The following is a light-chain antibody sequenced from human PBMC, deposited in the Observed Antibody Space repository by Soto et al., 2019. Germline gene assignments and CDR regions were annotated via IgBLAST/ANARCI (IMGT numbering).Light chain of an antibody. J-gene: IGKJ5*01. V-gene: IGKV3-20*01. CDR2: GAS. CDR3: QQYGSSPPIT. CDR1: LSVSSSY. Sequence: EIVLPQSPGTLSLSPGERATLSCRASLSVSSSYLAWYQQKPGQAPRLLIYGASSRATGIPDRFSGSGSGTDFTLTISRLEPEDFAVYYCQQYGSSPPITFGQGTRLEIK.